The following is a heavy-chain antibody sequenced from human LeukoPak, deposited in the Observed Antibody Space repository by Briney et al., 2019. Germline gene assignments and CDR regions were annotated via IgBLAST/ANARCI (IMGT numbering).Heavy chain of an antibody. D-gene: IGHD3-3*01. CDR3: ARDLKYDFWSGYFIGSHYFDY. Sequence: SETLSLTCAVYGGSFSGYYWSWIRQPPGKGLEWIGEINHSGSTNYNPSLKSRVTISVDTSKNQFSLKLSSVTAADTAVYYCARDLKYDFWSGYFIGSHYFDYWGQGTLVTVSS. V-gene: IGHV4-34*01. J-gene: IGHJ4*02. CDR2: INHSGST. CDR1: GGSFSGYY.